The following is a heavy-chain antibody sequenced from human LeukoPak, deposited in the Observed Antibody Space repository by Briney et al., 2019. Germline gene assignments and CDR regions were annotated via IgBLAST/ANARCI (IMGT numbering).Heavy chain of an antibody. CDR1: GGSISSGDYS. V-gene: IGHV4-30-2*01. CDR2: IYHSGST. J-gene: IGHJ6*02. Sequence: SETLSLTCTVSGGSISSGDYSWSWIRQPPGKGLEWIGYIYHSGSTYYNPSLKSRVTISVDRSKNQFSLKLSSVTAADTAVYYCARGGVATIPYYYYGMDVWGQGTTVTVSS. CDR3: ARGGVATIPYYYYGMDV. D-gene: IGHD5-12*01.